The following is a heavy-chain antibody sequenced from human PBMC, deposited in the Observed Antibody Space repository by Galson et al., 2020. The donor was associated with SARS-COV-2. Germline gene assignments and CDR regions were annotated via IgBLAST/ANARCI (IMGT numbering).Heavy chain of an antibody. CDR2: INSDGSST. CDR3: ARGYDYVWGTTLDAAFDI. J-gene: IGHJ3*02. V-gene: IGHV3-74*01. Sequence: GGSLRLSCAASGFTFSSYWMHWVRQAPGKGLVWVSRINSDGSSTSYADSVKGRFTISRDNAKNTLYLQMNSLRAEDTAVYYCARGYDYVWGTTLDAAFDIWGQGTMVTVSS. CDR1: GFTFSSYW. D-gene: IGHD3-16*01.